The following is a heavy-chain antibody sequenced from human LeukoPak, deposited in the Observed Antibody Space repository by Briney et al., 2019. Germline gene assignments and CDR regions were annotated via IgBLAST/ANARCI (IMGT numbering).Heavy chain of an antibody. CDR1: GGSISGTNSY. CDR2: IYFSGST. J-gene: IGHJ6*03. Sequence: PSETLSLTCIVSGGSISGTNSYWAWIRQPAGKGLEWIGSIYFSGSTSYKSSLESRLNMSVDMSKNQFSLKVRSVTAADTAVYYCARQRADYYYYYMDVWGKGTTVTVSS. CDR3: ARQRADYYYYYMDV. V-gene: IGHV4-39*01.